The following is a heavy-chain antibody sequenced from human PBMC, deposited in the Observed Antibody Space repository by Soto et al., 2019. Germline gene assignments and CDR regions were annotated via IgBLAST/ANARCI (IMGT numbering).Heavy chain of an antibody. CDR1: GFTFSSYA. CDR2: ISGSGGST. CDR3: AKDRNDYGDYSTYFDY. V-gene: IGHV3-23*01. D-gene: IGHD4-17*01. Sequence: EVQLLESGGGLVQPGGSLRLSCAASGFTFSSYAMSWVRQAPGKGLEWVSAISGSGGSTYYADSVKGRFTISRDNSKNTLYLQMNSQRAEDTAVYYCAKDRNDYGDYSTYFDYWGQGTLVTVSS. J-gene: IGHJ4*02.